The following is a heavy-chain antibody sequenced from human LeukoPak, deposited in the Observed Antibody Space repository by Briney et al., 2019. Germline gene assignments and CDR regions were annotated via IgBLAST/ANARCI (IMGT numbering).Heavy chain of an antibody. V-gene: IGHV4-59*08. D-gene: IGHD3-16*01. CDR3: VSAPIPYDRSRTDYRFDP. CDR1: VGSISSYY. J-gene: IGHJ5*02. CDR2: IYYSGST. Sequence: SETQSLTCGFRVGSISSYYWRWIRQPPGKGLEWIGYIYYSGSTNYNPSLKSRVTISLDTSKSQFSLKLTSVTVSQPAIYYCVSAPIPYDRSRTDYRFDPWGQGTLVTVAS.